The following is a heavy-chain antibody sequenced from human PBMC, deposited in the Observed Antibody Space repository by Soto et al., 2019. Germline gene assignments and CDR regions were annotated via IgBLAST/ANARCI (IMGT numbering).Heavy chain of an antibody. CDR1: GGSIYRSGYY. CDR3: GKVLVGATGHTDSDS. J-gene: IGHJ4*02. D-gene: IGHD2-15*01. CDR2: IDYNGVT. V-gene: IGHV4-39*01. Sequence: SETLSLTCTVSGGSIYRSGYYWGWIRQPPGRGLEWIGDIDYNGVTYSNPSLKSRVTISRDTSKNQFSLKLTSVTAADTALYYCGKVLVGATGHTDSDSWGPGTLVTVSS.